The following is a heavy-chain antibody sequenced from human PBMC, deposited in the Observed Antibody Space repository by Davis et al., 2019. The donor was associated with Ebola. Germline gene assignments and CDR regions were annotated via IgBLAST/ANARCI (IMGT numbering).Heavy chain of an antibody. Sequence: GESLKISCAASGLTVRNNHISWVRQAPGKGLEWVSVLYRGGPTHYADSVQGRFTISRDDSKNTLSLQMNSLRAEDTAVYYCARDTKAAHAPWGQGTLVTVSS. J-gene: IGHJ5*02. D-gene: IGHD6-6*01. CDR3: ARDTKAAHAP. CDR2: LYRGGPT. CDR1: GLTVRNNH. V-gene: IGHV3-66*01.